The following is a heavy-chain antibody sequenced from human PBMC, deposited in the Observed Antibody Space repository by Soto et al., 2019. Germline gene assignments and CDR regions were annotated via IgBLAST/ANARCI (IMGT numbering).Heavy chain of an antibody. Sequence: SETLSLTCTVSGGSISSSSYYWGWIRQPPGKGLEWIGSIYYSGSTYNNPSLKSRVTISVDTSKNQFSLKLSSVTAADTAVYYCARHSGYSSGWYSPREGFFDYWGQGTLVTVS. J-gene: IGHJ4*02. CDR2: IYYSGST. CDR3: ARHSGYSSGWYSPREGFFDY. CDR1: GGSISSSSYY. V-gene: IGHV4-39*01. D-gene: IGHD6-19*01.